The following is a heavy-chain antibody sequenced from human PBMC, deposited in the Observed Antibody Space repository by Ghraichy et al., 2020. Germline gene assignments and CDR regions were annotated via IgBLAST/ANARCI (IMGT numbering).Heavy chain of an antibody. CDR2: IYDSGST. J-gene: IGHJ5*02. Sequence: SQTLSLTSTVSSGSISSNFWSWIRQPPGRGLEWIGFIYDSGSTTYNPSLKSRVTISIDTSKNQFSLKLKSVTAADTAVYYCARQTHNYGAGSMPLNWFDPWGQGTLVTVSS. D-gene: IGHD3-10*01. V-gene: IGHV4-59*08. CDR1: SGSISSNF. CDR3: ARQTHNYGAGSMPLNWFDP.